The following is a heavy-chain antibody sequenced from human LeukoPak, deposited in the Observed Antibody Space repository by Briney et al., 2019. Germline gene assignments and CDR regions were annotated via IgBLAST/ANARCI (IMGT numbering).Heavy chain of an antibody. Sequence: ASVKVSCKASGYKFTNYGISWVRQAPGQGLEWMGWISPYNGNTIYAQKLQGRVTMTTDTSTSTAYMELRSLRADDTAVYYCAGGSPPRVYYDRSGYYSYYFDYWGQGTLVTVSS. CDR1: GYKFTNYG. CDR2: ISPYNGNT. V-gene: IGHV1-18*01. CDR3: AGGSPPRVYYDRSGYYSYYFDY. D-gene: IGHD3-22*01. J-gene: IGHJ4*02.